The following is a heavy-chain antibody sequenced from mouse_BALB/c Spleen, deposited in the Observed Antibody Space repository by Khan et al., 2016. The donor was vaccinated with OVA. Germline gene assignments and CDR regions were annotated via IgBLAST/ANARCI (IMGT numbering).Heavy chain of an antibody. D-gene: IGHD2-10*02. Sequence: QVQLKQSGAELAKPGASVKMSCTASGYSFTTYCMHWIKQRPGQGLEWIGSINPSTGYTDFNQNFKDKAKLTADKSSSTAYMQLNSLTSEDAAVYYWARRGWYGILAYWGQGTLVTVSA. CDR3: ARRGWYGILAY. J-gene: IGHJ3*01. CDR1: GYSFTTYC. CDR2: INPSTGYT. V-gene: IGHV1-7*01.